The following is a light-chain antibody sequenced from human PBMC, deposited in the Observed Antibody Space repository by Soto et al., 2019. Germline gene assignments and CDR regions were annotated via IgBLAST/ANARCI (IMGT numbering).Light chain of an antibody. J-gene: IGLJ3*02. CDR3: SSFRTGSVVL. V-gene: IGLV2-14*01. CDR1: SSDVGGYNY. CDR2: GVN. Sequence: QSALTQPASVSGSPGQSGTISCTGTSSDVGGYNYVSWYQQHPGKAPKLVIYGVNYRPSGVSARFSGSKFQNTASLTISGLQAEDEADYYCSSFRTGSVVLFGGGTKVTVL.